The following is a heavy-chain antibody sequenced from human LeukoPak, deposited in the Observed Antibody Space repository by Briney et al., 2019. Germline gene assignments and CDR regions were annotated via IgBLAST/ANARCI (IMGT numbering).Heavy chain of an antibody. D-gene: IGHD3-10*01. CDR3: AKRPRGNYLDPFDY. Sequence: GGSLRLSCAASGFTFSGYAMGWVRQAPGKGLEWVSGISGSGGSTYYADSVKGRFTISRDNSKNRLYLQMNSLRAEDTAVYYCAKRPRGNYLDPFDYWGQGTLVTVSS. V-gene: IGHV3-23*01. J-gene: IGHJ4*02. CDR2: ISGSGGST. CDR1: GFTFSGYA.